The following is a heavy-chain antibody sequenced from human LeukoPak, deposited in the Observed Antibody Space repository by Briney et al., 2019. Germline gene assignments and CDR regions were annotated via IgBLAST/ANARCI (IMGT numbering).Heavy chain of an antibody. CDR1: GYTFTGYY. Sequence: VASVKVSCKASGYTFTGYYMHWVRQAPGQGLEWMGWINPNSGGTNYAQKFQGRVTMTRDTSISTPYMELSRLRSDDTAAYYCARDLGYCSGGSCYFTLYYYYYGMDVWGQGTTVTVSS. D-gene: IGHD2-15*01. V-gene: IGHV1-2*02. CDR2: INPNSGGT. CDR3: ARDLGYCSGGSCYFTLYYYYYGMDV. J-gene: IGHJ6*02.